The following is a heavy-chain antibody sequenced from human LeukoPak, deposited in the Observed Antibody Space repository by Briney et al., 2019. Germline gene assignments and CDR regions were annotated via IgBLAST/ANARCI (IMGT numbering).Heavy chain of an antibody. V-gene: IGHV3-23*01. CDR2: VSGSGGST. Sequence: PGGSLRLSCAASGFTFSSYAMSWVRQAPGKGLEWVSVVSGSGGSTYYADSVKGRFTISRDNSKNTLYLQMNSLRAEDTAVYFCAKAQRTIRQYFYDGMDVWGQGATVTVSS. D-gene: IGHD3-9*01. J-gene: IGHJ6*02. CDR3: AKAQRTIRQYFYDGMDV. CDR1: GFTFSSYA.